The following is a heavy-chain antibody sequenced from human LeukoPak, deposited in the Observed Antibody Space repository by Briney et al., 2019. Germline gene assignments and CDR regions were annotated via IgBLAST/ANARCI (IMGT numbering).Heavy chain of an antibody. CDR1: GYTFTTYD. V-gene: IGHV1-8*03. J-gene: IGHJ4*02. D-gene: IGHD6-19*01. CDR3: ARVAGSIDY. Sequence: GASVKVSCKASGYTFTTYDINWVRQATGQGLEWMGWMNPNSGYTGYAQKFQGRVTITRDTSISTAYMELSSLRSEDTAVYYCARVAGSIDYWGQGTLVAVSS. CDR2: MNPNSGYT.